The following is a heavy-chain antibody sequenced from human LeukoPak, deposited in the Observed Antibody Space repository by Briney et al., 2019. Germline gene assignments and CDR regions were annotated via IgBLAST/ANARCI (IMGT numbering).Heavy chain of an antibody. CDR1: GFTFSGCG. Sequence: AGGSLRLSCAASGFTFSGCGMHWVRQAPGKGLEWVSYISSTGSTIYYADSVRGRFTASRDNARNSLFLQMSSLRAEDTAVYYCARDTDSRNWNGLFDHWGQGTLVTVSS. V-gene: IGHV3-48*04. J-gene: IGHJ4*02. CDR2: ISSTGSTI. CDR3: ARDTDSRNWNGLFDH. D-gene: IGHD6-13*01.